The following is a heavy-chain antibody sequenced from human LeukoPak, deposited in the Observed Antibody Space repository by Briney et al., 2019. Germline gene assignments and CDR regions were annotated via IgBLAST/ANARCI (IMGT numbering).Heavy chain of an antibody. J-gene: IGHJ4*02. D-gene: IGHD3-22*01. CDR1: GYTFTGYY. V-gene: IGHV1-2*02. Sequence: EASVKVSCKASGYTFTGYYMHWVRQAPGQGLEWMGWINPNSGGTNYAQKFQGRVTMTRDTSISTAYMELSRLRSDDTAVYYCARVQYYYDSSGYYSLGYWGQGTLVTVSS. CDR2: INPNSGGT. CDR3: ARVQYYYDSSGYYSLGY.